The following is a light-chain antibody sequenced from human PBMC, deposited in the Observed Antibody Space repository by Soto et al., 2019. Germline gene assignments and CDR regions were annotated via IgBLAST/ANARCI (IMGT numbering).Light chain of an antibody. V-gene: IGLV1-40*01. CDR3: QSYDSSLSGWV. CDR2: GNS. CDR1: SSNIGAGYD. J-gene: IGLJ1*01. Sequence: QSVLTQPPSVSGAPGQRVTISCTGSSSNIGAGYDVHWYQQLPGTAPKLLIYGNSNRPSGVPDRFSGSKSGTSASLAITGLQAEEEADYSCQSYDSSLSGWVFGTGTKVTVL.